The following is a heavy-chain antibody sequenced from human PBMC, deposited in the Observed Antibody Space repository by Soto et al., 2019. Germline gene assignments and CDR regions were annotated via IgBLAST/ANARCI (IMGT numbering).Heavy chain of an antibody. J-gene: IGHJ6*02. CDR1: GGTFSNYA. CDR2: IIPIFGTT. D-gene: IGHD6-19*01. V-gene: IGHV1-69*12. Sequence: QVQLVQSGAEVMKPKSSVKVSCKASGGTFSNYAISWVRQAPGQGLEWMGGIIPIFGTTYYAQKFQGRVTIIADESKTTLYLELSSLRSEDTAMYYCARVEAVAGIYNYHGLDVWGQGTAVSVSS. CDR3: ARVEAVAGIYNYHGLDV.